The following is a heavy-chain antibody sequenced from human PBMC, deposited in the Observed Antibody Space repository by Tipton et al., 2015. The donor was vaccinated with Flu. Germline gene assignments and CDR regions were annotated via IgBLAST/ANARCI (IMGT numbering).Heavy chain of an antibody. Sequence: TLSLTCTVSGGSVNSGSYYWTWIRQPAGKGLEWIGRIYTSWSTNFNPSLKSRITMSLDTSKNQFSLKMDSVTAADSAVYYCARENYFESSGYPGHFDSWGQGVLVTVSS. CDR1: GGSVNSGSYY. D-gene: IGHD3-22*01. V-gene: IGHV4-61*02. J-gene: IGHJ4*02. CDR3: ARENYFESSGYPGHFDS. CDR2: IYTSWST.